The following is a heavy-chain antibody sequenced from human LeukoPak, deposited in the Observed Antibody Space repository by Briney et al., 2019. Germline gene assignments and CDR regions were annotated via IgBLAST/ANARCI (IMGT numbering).Heavy chain of an antibody. Sequence: ASVKVSCKASGYTFTSYAMNWVRQAPGQGLEWMGWINTNTGNPTYAQGFTGRFVFSLDTSVSTAYLQISSLKAEDTAVYYCARDFRRYDSSGYYTRFDYWGQGTLVTVSS. CDR2: INTNTGNP. CDR3: ARDFRRYDSSGYYTRFDY. J-gene: IGHJ4*02. V-gene: IGHV7-4-1*02. CDR1: GYTFTSYA. D-gene: IGHD3-22*01.